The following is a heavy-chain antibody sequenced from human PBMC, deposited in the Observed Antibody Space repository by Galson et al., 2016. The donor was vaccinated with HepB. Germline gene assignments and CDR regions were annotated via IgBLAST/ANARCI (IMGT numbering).Heavy chain of an antibody. Sequence: QSGAEVTKPGESLQISCTGSGYTFSDYWIGWVRQMPGKGLEWMGIIYPGDSDTRYRPSFQGQVTISADKSISTVYLQWSSLKASDTAMYYCARQGQHNYYYYMDVWGKGTTVTVSS. CDR1: GYTFSDYW. D-gene: IGHD1-1*01. CDR2: IYPGDSDT. J-gene: IGHJ6*03. CDR3: ARQGQHNYYYYMDV. V-gene: IGHV5-51*01.